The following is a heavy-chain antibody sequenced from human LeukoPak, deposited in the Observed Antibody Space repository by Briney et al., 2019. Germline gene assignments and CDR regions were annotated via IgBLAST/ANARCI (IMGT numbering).Heavy chain of an antibody. V-gene: IGHV4-59*01. CDR3: ARDLDPYYRYYYYGMDV. Sequence: SETLSLTCTVSGGSISSYYWSWIRQPPGKGLEWIGYIYYSGSTNYNPSLKSRVTISVDTSKNQFSLKLSSVTAADTAVYYCARDLDPYYRYYYYGMDVWGQGTTVTVSS. CDR1: GGSISSYY. J-gene: IGHJ6*02. CDR2: IYYSGST. D-gene: IGHD3-10*01.